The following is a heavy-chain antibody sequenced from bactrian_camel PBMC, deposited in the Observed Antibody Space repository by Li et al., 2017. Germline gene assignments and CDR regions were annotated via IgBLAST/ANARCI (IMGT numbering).Heavy chain of an antibody. CDR1: GYTFSNYC. CDR2: FRTDGVT. Sequence: HVQLVESGGGSVQAGGSLRLSCAASGYTFSNYCKGWFRQAPGKERERVATFRTDGVTRYDDSVKGRFTISKDKEKHTLNLLMSSLKPEDTAIYYCAADNECTTCYGTYCYPKSDFRYWGQGTQVTVS. CDR3: AADNECTTCYGTYCYPKSDFRY. D-gene: IGHD2*01. J-gene: IGHJ6*01. V-gene: IGHV3S53*01.